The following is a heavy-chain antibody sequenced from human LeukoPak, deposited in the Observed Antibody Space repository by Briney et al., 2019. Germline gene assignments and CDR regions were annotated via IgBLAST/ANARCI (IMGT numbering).Heavy chain of an antibody. CDR2: INPNSGGT. V-gene: IGHV1-2*02. J-gene: IGHJ5*02. Sequence: ASVKVSCKASGYTFTGYYMHWVRQAPGQGLEWMGWINPNSGGTNYAQKFQGRVTMTRDTSISTAYMELSRLRSDDTAVHYCARVLYYDILTGSHTLDPWGQGTLVTVSS. CDR1: GYTFTGYY. D-gene: IGHD3-9*01. CDR3: ARVLYYDILTGSHTLDP.